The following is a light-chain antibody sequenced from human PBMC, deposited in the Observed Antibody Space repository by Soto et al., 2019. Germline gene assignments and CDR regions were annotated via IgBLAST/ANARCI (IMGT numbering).Light chain of an antibody. V-gene: IGKV3-20*01. CDR3: QQYGSSFT. CDR1: QSVTSTS. Sequence: DTVLTQSPGTLSLSPGERATLSCRASQSVTSTSFSWYQQKPGQAPRLLIYGTSNRPTGIPDRFSGSGSGTDFTLHSSRLEPEDFGVYYCQQYGSSFTFGPGTIVDLK. CDR2: GTS. J-gene: IGKJ3*01.